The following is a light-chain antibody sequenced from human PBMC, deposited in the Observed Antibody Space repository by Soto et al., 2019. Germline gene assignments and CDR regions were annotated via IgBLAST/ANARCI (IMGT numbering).Light chain of an antibody. Sequence: EIVMTQSPATLSVSPGERVTLSCRTSQSVSSNLAWYQQKPGQAPRLLIYGASTRAPGIPARFSGSGSGTEFTLTISSLQSEDFAVYYCQQYNNWLTFGGGTKVEIK. CDR3: QQYNNWLT. CDR1: QSVSSN. V-gene: IGKV3-15*01. J-gene: IGKJ4*01. CDR2: GAS.